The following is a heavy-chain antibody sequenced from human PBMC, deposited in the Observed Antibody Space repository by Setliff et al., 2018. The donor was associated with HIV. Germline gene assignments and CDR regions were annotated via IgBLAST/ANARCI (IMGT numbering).Heavy chain of an antibody. CDR3: ARGRTYDSSIYFGNWFDP. CDR2: INPSTGDT. D-gene: IGHD3-22*01. J-gene: IGHJ5*02. V-gene: IGHV1-2*02. CDR1: GYNFNGFY. Sequence: ASVKVSCKASGYNFNGFYLHWVRQAPGQGLEWVAWINPSTGDTHYAQKFQGRVAVTRDTSNSTAYMELRRVRSDDTAVYFCARGRTYDSSIYFGNWFDPWGQGTLVTVSS.